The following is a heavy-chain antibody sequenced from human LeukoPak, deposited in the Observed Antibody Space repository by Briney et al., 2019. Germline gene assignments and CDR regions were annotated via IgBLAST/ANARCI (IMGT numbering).Heavy chain of an antibody. Sequence: NASETLSLTCTVSGDSIRTATSYWSWTRQPAGKGLEWIGRIYNSGRTNYNPSLWSRVTISLDTSKNQFSLNVKSVTAADTAMYYCARGGACRGGNCLGPWGQGTLVIVSS. CDR2: IYNSGRT. CDR1: GDSIRTATSY. D-gene: IGHD4-23*01. J-gene: IGHJ5*02. CDR3: ARGGACRGGNCLGP. V-gene: IGHV4-61*02.